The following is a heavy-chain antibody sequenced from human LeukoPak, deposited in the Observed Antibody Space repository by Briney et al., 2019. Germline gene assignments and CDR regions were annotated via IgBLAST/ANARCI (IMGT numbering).Heavy chain of an antibody. CDR1: GGSITSSNW. CDR2: IFHTGTS. V-gene: IGHV4-4*02. Sequence: SETLSLTCAVSGGSITSSNWWPWVRQPPGKGLEWLGEIFHTGTSNYNPSLKSRVTISVDKPKNQFSLRLTSVSAADTAMYYCAREGGSSSSDWFDPWGQGTLVTVSS. CDR3: AREGGSSSSDWFDP. D-gene: IGHD6-6*01. J-gene: IGHJ5*02.